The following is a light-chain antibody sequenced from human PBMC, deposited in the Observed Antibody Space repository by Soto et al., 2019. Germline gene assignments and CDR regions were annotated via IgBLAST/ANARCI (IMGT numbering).Light chain of an antibody. CDR3: QQYSGYSAT. V-gene: IGKV1-5*03. CDR1: QSISSW. CDR2: KAS. J-gene: IGKJ4*01. Sequence: DIQMTQSPSTLSASVGDRVTITFRASQSISSWLAWYQQKPGKAPNLLIYKASSLESGVSSRFSGSGSGTEFTLTISSLQPDDFATYYCQQYSGYSATFGGGTKVEIK.